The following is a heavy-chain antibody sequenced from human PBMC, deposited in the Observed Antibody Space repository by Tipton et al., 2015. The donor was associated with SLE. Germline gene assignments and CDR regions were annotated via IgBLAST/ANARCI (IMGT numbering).Heavy chain of an antibody. CDR1: GYTFTSFY. Sequence: QVQLVQSGAEVKKPGASVKISCKASGYTFTSFYMHWVRQAPGQGPEWMGIINTYGGSTNYAQKFQGRVSMTRDTSTSTVFMELSSLRSEDTAVYYCARGVVDPGYYMDVWGKGTTVTVSS. V-gene: IGHV1-46*01. CDR3: ARGVVDPGYYMDV. J-gene: IGHJ6*03. D-gene: IGHD2-15*01. CDR2: INTYGGST.